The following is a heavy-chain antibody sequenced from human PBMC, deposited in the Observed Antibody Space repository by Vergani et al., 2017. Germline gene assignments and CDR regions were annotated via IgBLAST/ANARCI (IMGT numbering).Heavy chain of an antibody. J-gene: IGHJ4*02. CDR2: ISAYNGNT. V-gene: IGHV1-18*04. D-gene: IGHD1-26*01. CDR1: GYTFTSYG. Sequence: QVQLVQSGAEVKKPGASVKVSCKASGYTFTSYGISWVRQAPGQGLEWMGWISAYNGNTNYAQKLQGRVTMTTDTSKSTAYMALRSLRSDDTAVYYWARFFWEYSGSYGPLGYWGQGTLVTVSS. CDR3: ARFFWEYSGSYGPLGY.